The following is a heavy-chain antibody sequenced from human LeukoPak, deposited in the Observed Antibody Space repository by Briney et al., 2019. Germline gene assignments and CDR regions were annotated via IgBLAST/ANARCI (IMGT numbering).Heavy chain of an antibody. D-gene: IGHD1-26*01. CDR3: ARGRLGAMWELLPYDAFDI. CDR1: GGSISNYY. J-gene: IGHJ3*02. V-gene: IGHV4-59*01. CDR2: IYYSGST. Sequence: ASETLSLTCTVSGGSISNYYWSRIRQPPGKGLEWIGYIYYSGSTNYNPSLKSRVTISVDTSKNQFSLKLSSVTAADTAVYYCARGRLGAMWELLPYDAFDIWGQGTMFTVSS.